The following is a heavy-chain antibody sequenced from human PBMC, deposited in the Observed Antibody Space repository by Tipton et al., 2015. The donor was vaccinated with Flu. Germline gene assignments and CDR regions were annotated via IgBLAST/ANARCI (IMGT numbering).Heavy chain of an antibody. Sequence: TLSLTCSVSGDSMSSYYWSWIRQPPGKGLEWIGTIYYNGSTDYNPSLSSRLTISVDMSKNQFSLKLTSVTAADTAVYYCARDQTYYYGSSDAFDIWGQGTMVTVSS. D-gene: IGHD3-10*01. CDR3: ARDQTYYYGSSDAFDI. CDR2: IYYNGST. V-gene: IGHV4-59*01. J-gene: IGHJ3*02. CDR1: GDSMSSYY.